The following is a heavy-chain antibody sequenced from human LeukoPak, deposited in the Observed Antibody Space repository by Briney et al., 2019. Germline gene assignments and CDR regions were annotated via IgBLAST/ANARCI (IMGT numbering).Heavy chain of an antibody. V-gene: IGHV1-18*01. D-gene: IGHD4-17*01. CDR1: GYTFTSYG. CDR3: AGDRHDYGDYPDY. CDR2: ISAYNGNT. J-gene: IGHJ4*02. Sequence: ASVKVSCRASGYTFTSYGISWVRQAPGQGLEWMGWISAYNGNTNYAQKLQGRVTMTADTSTSTAYMELRSLRSDDTAVYYCAGDRHDYGDYPDYWGQGTLVTVSS.